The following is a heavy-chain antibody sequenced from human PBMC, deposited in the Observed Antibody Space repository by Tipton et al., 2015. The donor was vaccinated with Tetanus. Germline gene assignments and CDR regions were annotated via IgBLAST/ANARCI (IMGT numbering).Heavy chain of an antibody. CDR3: ARDQARGARGWNYFDF. Sequence: TLSLTCTVSGGSISRGGYYWSWIRQHPGKGLEWIGDIYYSGSSYYNPSLKSRVTISVDTSKNQFSLKLNSVTAADRAVSYCARDQARGARGWNYFDFWGQGTLVTVSS. CDR2: IYYSGSS. V-gene: IGHV4-31*03. CDR1: GGSISRGGYY. J-gene: IGHJ4*02. D-gene: IGHD1-26*01.